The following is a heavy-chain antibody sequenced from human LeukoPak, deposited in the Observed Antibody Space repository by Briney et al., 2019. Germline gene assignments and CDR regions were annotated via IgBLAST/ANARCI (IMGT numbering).Heavy chain of an antibody. CDR2: INPNSGGT. CDR1: GGTFSSYA. D-gene: IGHD7-27*01. J-gene: IGHJ4*02. Sequence: ASVKVSCKASGGTFSSYAISWVRQAPGQGLEWMGWINPNSGGTNYAQKFQGRVTMTRDTSISTAYMELSRLRSDDTAVYYCARGLGRPADLFDYWGQGTLVTVSS. CDR3: ARGLGRPADLFDY. V-gene: IGHV1-2*02.